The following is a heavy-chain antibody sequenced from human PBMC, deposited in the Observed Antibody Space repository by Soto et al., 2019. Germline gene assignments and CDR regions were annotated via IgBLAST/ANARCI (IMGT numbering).Heavy chain of an antibody. CDR3: ARPLRFLDPRDNYAMDV. J-gene: IGHJ6*02. CDR1: GYTFTSYH. D-gene: IGHD3-3*01. CDR2: INPSGGST. Sequence: QVQLVQSGAEVKKPGASVNVSCKASGYTFTSYHLHWVRQAPGQRLEWMGIINPSGGSTRYAQKFQGRVVMTRDTSTNTVCMELGRLRSEDTAVYYCARPLRFLDPRDNYAMDVWGQGTTVTVSS. V-gene: IGHV1-46*01.